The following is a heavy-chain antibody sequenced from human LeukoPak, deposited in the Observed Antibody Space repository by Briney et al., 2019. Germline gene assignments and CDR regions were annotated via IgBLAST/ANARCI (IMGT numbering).Heavy chain of an antibody. CDR2: ISSSSSYI. CDR1: GFTFSSYS. CDR3: ARELTVTTSYYYYYMDV. Sequence: GGSLRLSCAASGFTFSSYSMNWVRKAPGKGLEWVSSISSSSSYIYYADSVKGRFTVSRGNAKNSLYLQMNSLRAEDTAVYYCARELTVTTSYYYYYMDVWGKGTTVTVSS. V-gene: IGHV3-21*01. D-gene: IGHD4-11*01. J-gene: IGHJ6*03.